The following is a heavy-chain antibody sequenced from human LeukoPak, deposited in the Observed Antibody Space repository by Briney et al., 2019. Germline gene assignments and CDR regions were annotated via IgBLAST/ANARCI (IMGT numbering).Heavy chain of an antibody. CDR2: IYYSGST. CDR1: GGSFSGYY. CDR3: ARGSGSYPNWFDP. V-gene: IGHV4-59*01. D-gene: IGHD1-26*01. Sequence: SETLSLTCAVYGGSFSGYYWSWIRQPPGKGLEWIGYIYYSGSTNYNPSLKSRVTISVDTSKNQFSLKLSSVTAADTAVYYCARGSGSYPNWFDPWGQGTLVTVSS. J-gene: IGHJ5*02.